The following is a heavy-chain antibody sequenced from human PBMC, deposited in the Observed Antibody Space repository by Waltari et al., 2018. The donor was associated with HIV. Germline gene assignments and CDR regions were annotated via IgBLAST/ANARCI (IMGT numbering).Heavy chain of an antibody. J-gene: IGHJ4*02. V-gene: IGHV3-21*01. Sequence: EVQLVESGGGLAKPGGSRRLSCAASGFSFSRYAMNWVRQAPGKGLEWIAYISRSSDYIYYADSIKGRFTISRDNAKNSVFLHMDNLRDVDTAVYYCTATVTTRGTFDYWGQGT. D-gene: IGHD4-17*01. CDR3: TATVTTRGTFDY. CDR2: ISRSSDYI. CDR1: GFSFSRYA.